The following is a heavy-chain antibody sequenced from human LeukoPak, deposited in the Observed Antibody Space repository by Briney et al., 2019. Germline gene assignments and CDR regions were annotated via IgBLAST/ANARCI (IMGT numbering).Heavy chain of an antibody. V-gene: IGHV4-38-2*02. CDR3: ARRPQAAMVDY. D-gene: IGHD5-18*01. CDR2: IYHSGST. J-gene: IGHJ4*02. Sequence: SETLSLTCTVSGYSISSGYYWGWIRQPPGKGLEWIGSIYHSGSTYYNPSLKSRVTISVDTSKNQFSLKLSSVTAADTAVYYCARRPQAAMVDYWGQGTLVTVSS. CDR1: GYSISSGYY.